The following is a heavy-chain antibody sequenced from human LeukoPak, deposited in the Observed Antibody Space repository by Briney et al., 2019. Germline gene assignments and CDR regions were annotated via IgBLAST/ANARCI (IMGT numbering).Heavy chain of an antibody. J-gene: IGHJ4*02. V-gene: IGHV3-23*01. D-gene: IGHD2-15*01. CDR3: AKAPVTTCSGTFCYPFDY. Sequence: GSLRLSCSASGFTLSNYWMHWVRQAPGKGLVWVSAIAVTGGTYHADSVRGRLTISRDSSKNTLYLQMSSLRAEDAGVYYCAKAPVTTCSGTFCYPFDYWGQGTLVIVSS. CDR2: IAVTGGT. CDR1: GFTLSNYW.